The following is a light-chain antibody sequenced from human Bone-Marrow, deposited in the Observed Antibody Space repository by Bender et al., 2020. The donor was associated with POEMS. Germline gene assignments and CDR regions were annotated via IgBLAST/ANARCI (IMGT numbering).Light chain of an antibody. CDR2: NTN. V-gene: IGLV1-44*01. CDR3: ATWHDSLNGWV. J-gene: IGLJ3*02. Sequence: QSVLTQPRSASGTPGQRVIISCSGSSTNIVTNPVNWYQHLPGTAPKVLIYNTNQRPSGVPDRFSGSKSGTSASLAISALQSEDEGDYYCATWHDSLNGWVFGGGTKLAVL. CDR1: STNIVTNP.